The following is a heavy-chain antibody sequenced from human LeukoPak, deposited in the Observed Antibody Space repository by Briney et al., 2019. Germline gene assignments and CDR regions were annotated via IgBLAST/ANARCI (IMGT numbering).Heavy chain of an antibody. CDR2: IDYSGST. CDR1: GGSIGSYY. Sequence: SETLSLTCTVSGGSIGSYYWSWIRQPPGKGLEWIGYIDYSGSTNYNPSLKSRVTISVDTSKNQFSLKLSSVTAADTAVYYCARLGSPGGFDIWGQGTMVTVSS. V-gene: IGHV4-59*08. D-gene: IGHD2-15*01. CDR3: ARLGSPGGFDI. J-gene: IGHJ3*02.